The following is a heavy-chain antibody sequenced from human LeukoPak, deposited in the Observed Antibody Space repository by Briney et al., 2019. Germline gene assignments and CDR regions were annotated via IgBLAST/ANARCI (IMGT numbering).Heavy chain of an antibody. J-gene: IGHJ4*02. V-gene: IGHV3-23*01. CDR2: ISGSGGST. CDR1: GFTFSSYA. Sequence: GGSLRLSCAASGFTFSSYAVSWVRQAPGKGLEWVSAISGSGGSTYYADSVKGRFTISRDNSKNTLYLQMDSLRAEDTAVYYCAKETYSSSSPYFDYWGQGTLVTVSS. D-gene: IGHD6-13*01. CDR3: AKETYSSSSPYFDY.